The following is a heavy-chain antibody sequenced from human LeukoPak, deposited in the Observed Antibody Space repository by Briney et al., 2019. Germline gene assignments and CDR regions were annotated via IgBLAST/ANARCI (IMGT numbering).Heavy chain of an antibody. CDR2: INHSGST. D-gene: IGHD3-10*01. V-gene: IGHV4-34*01. J-gene: IGHJ5*02. CDR3: ARHGSVRSPLGP. CDR1: GGSFSGYY. Sequence: SETLSLTCAVYGGSFSGYYWSWIRQPPGKGREWIGEINHSGSTNYNPSLKSRVTISVDTSKNQFSLNLRSVTAADTAVYYCARHGSVRSPLGPWGQGTLVTVSS.